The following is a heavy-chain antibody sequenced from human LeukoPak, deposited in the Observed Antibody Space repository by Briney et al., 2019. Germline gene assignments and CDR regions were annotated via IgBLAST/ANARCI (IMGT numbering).Heavy chain of an antibody. Sequence: SVKVSCKASGDTFSDYAISWVRQAPGQGLEWMGRIIPILGVANYAQKFQGSVSITADTSTSTAYMELSSLRCEDTALYFCARAPVNDAFDIWGEGTIVTVSS. J-gene: IGHJ3*02. CDR2: IIPILGVA. CDR3: ARAPVNDAFDI. V-gene: IGHV1-69*10. D-gene: IGHD4-17*01. CDR1: GDTFSDYA.